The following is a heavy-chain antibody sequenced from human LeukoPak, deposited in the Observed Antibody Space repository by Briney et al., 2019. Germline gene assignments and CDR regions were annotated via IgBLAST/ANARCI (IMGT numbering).Heavy chain of an antibody. CDR3: ARGREIHGGSDTKLDDY. Sequence: ASVKVSCKASGYSFTDYYMHWVRQAPGQGLEWMGWISPRSGDTSYAQKLQGRVTMTRDTSINTVDMDLSGLTSDDTAVFYCARGREIHGGSDTKLDDYWGQGTLVTVSS. V-gene: IGHV1-2*02. D-gene: IGHD3-10*01. CDR2: ISPRSGDT. CDR1: GYSFTDYY. J-gene: IGHJ4*02.